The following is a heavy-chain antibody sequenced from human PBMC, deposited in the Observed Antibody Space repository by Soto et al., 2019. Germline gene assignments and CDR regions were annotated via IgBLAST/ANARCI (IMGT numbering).Heavy chain of an antibody. V-gene: IGHV4-59*08. CDR1: GGSISSYY. CDR3: ARREGSIFDY. J-gene: IGHJ4*01. CDR2: IYYSGST. Sequence: SETLSLTCTVSGGSISSYYWSWIRQPPGKGLEWIGYIYYSGSTNYNPSLKSRVTISVDTSKNQFSLKLSSVTAADTAVYYCARREGSIFDYWGHGTLVTVSS.